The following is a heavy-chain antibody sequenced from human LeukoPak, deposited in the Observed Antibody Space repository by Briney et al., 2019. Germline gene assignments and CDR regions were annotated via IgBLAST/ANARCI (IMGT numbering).Heavy chain of an antibody. CDR1: GFTFSSSA. CDR2: ISGSGGGT. D-gene: IGHD1-26*01. V-gene: IGHV3-23*01. Sequence: GGSLRLSCAASGFTFSSSAMSWVRQAPGKGLEWVSAISGSGGGTYYADSVKGRFTVSRDSSKNTLYLQMNSLRAEDTAVYYCAKDQYSGSYYFDYWGQGSLVTVSS. J-gene: IGHJ4*02. CDR3: AKDQYSGSYYFDY.